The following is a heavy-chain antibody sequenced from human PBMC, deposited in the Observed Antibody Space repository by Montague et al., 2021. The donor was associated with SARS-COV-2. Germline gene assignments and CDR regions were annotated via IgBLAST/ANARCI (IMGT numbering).Heavy chain of an antibody. J-gene: IGHJ4*02. Sequence: SETLSLTCAVYGESFSGFFWSWIRQPPGKGLEWIAEINDRGVTNYNYNPSLGSRVTISADTSKNQFSLKLRSVTAADTAVYYCARWDPQTLTVISLRGKSANYWGQGTLVTVSS. CDR2: INDRGVTNY. V-gene: IGHV4-34*01. CDR3: ARWDPQTLTVISLRGKSANY. CDR1: GESFSGFF. D-gene: IGHD4-11*01.